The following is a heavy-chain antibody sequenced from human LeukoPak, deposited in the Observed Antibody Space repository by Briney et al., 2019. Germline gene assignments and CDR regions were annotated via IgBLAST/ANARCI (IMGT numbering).Heavy chain of an antibody. D-gene: IGHD7-27*01. CDR1: GYTFTSYD. CDR2: MNPNSGNT. Sequence: ASVKVSCKASGYTFTSYDINWVRQATGQGLEWMGWMNPNSGNTGYAQKFQGRVTITRNTSISTAYMELSSLRSEDTAVYYCARARGDWGSCDYWGQGTLVTVSS. J-gene: IGHJ4*02. V-gene: IGHV1-8*03. CDR3: ARARGDWGSCDY.